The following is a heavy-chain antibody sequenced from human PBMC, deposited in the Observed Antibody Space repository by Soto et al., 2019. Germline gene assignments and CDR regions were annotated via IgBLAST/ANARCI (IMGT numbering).Heavy chain of an antibody. Sequence: ASGKVPCDASGYTFTSYGISWVRQAPGQGLEWMGWISAYNGNTNYAQKLQGRVTMTTDTSTSTAYMELRSLRSDDTAVYYCARDAEYSSSRWFDPWGQGTLVTVSS. CDR1: GYTFTSYG. CDR2: ISAYNGNT. D-gene: IGHD6-6*01. CDR3: ARDAEYSSSRWFDP. J-gene: IGHJ5*02. V-gene: IGHV1-18*04.